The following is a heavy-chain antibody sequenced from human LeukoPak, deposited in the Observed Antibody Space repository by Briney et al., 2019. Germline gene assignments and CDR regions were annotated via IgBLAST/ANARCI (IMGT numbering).Heavy chain of an antibody. CDR3: ARDRSRYSRNWFDP. V-gene: IGHV3-21*01. CDR2: ISSSSSYI. J-gene: IGHJ5*02. CDR1: GFTFSSYS. Sequence: PGGSLRLSCAASGFTFSSYSMNWVRQAPGKGLEWVSSISSSSSYIYYADSVKGRFTISRDNAKNSLYLQMNSLRAEDTAVYYCARDRSRYSRNWFDPWGQGTLVTVSS. D-gene: IGHD5-18*01.